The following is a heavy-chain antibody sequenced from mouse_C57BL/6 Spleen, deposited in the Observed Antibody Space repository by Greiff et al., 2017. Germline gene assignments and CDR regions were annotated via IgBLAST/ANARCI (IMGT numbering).Heavy chain of an antibody. CDR1: GYTFTSSC. D-gene: IGHD2-12*01. Sequence: VQLQQSGAELVKPGASVKLSCKASGYTFTSSCMHWVKQRPGQGLAWIGMIHPNSGSTNYNEKFKGKATLTVDKSYSTAYMQLSSLTSEDSAVFDCARRTLRYYAKDYWGQGTSVTVSS. CDR2: IHPNSGST. CDR3: ARRTLRYYAKDY. J-gene: IGHJ4*01. V-gene: IGHV1-64*01.